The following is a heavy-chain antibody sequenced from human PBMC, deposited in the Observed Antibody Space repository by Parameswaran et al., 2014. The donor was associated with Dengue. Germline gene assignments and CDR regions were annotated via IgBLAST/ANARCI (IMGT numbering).Heavy chain of an antibody. CDR3: ARGIYCSSTSCYANDAFDI. CDR2: ISSSSSYI. D-gene: IGHD2-2*01. V-gene: IGHV3-21*01. Sequence: VRQMPGKGLEWVSSISSSSSYIYYADSVKGRFTISRDNAKNSLYLQMNSLRAEDTAVYYCARGIYCSSTSCYANDAFDIWGQGTMLTVSS. J-gene: IGHJ3*02.